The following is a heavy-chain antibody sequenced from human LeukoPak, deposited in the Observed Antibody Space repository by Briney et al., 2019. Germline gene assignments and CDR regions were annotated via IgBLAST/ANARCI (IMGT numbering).Heavy chain of an antibody. D-gene: IGHD6-19*01. CDR2: IKQDGSEK. CDR3: ARGRNSRGRNWFDP. CDR1: GFTFSSYW. V-gene: IGHV3-7*01. J-gene: IGHJ5*02. Sequence: GGSLRLSCAASGFTFSSYWMSWVRQAPGKGLEWVANIKQDGSEKYYVDSVKGRFTISRDNAKNSLYLQMNSLRAEDTAVYYCARGRNSRGRNWFDPWGQGTLVTVSS.